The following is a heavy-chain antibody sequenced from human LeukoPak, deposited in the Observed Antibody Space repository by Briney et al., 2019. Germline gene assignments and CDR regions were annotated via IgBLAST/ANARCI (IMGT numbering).Heavy chain of an antibody. V-gene: IGHV3-30*04. J-gene: IGHJ4*02. CDR3: AREDVGYSPYRDYFDY. D-gene: IGHD5-18*01. Sequence: GGSLRLSCAASGFTFSSYAMHWLRQAPGKGLEGVAVISYDGSNKYYADSVKGRFTISRDNSKNTLYLQMNSLRAEDTAVYYCAREDVGYSPYRDYFDYWGQGTLVTVSS. CDR1: GFTFSSYA. CDR2: ISYDGSNK.